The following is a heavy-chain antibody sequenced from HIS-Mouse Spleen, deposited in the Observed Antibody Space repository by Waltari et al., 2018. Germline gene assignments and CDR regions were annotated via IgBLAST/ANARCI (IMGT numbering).Heavy chain of an antibody. D-gene: IGHD6-6*01. CDR2: ISYDGSKK. V-gene: IGHV3-30-3*01. Sequence: QVQLVESGGGVVQPGRSLRLSCAASGFTFSSYAMHWVRQAPGKGREWVAVISYDGSKKYYADSVKGRFTISRDNSKNTLYLQMNSLRAEDTAVYYCARDPADTAARPGYFQHWGQGTLVTVSS. CDR3: ARDPADTAARPGYFQH. CDR1: GFTFSSYA. J-gene: IGHJ1*01.